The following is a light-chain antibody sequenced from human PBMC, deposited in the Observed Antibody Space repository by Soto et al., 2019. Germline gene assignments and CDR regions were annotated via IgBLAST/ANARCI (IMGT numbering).Light chain of an antibody. CDR1: QSISAW. V-gene: IGKV1-5*03. Sequence: DIQMTQSPSTLSASVGERVTITCRASQSISAWLAWYQQKPGKAPKLLIYKASNVESGVPSRFSGSGSGTEFTLIISSLQPDDFATYYCQQYHSYPLTCGQGTRLESK. CDR3: QQYHSYPLT. J-gene: IGKJ5*01. CDR2: KAS.